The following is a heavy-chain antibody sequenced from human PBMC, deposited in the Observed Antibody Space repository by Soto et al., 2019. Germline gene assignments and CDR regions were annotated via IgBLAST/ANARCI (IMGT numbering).Heavy chain of an antibody. V-gene: IGHV4-59*01. J-gene: IGHJ4*02. CDR3: ARSPRGVLIAY. CDR1: GGSISSYY. Sequence: QVQLQESGPGLVKPSETLSLTCTVSGGSISSYYWSWIRQPPGKGLEWIGYIYYSGSTNYNPSLTTRVPISVDTSKNRFSLKLSYVTAADTAVYYCARSPRGVLIAYWGQGTLVTVSS. CDR2: IYYSGST. D-gene: IGHD3-10*01.